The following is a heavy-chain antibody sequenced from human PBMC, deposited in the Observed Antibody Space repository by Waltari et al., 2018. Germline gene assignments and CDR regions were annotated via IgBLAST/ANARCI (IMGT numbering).Heavy chain of an antibody. Sequence: QVQLQQWGAGLLKPSETLSLTCAVYGGSFSGYYWSWIRQPPGKGLEWIGEINHSGSTNYNPSLKSRVTISVDTSKNQFSLKLSSVTAADTAVYYCARATYSRGNDYWGQGTLVTVSS. CDR1: GGSFSGYY. CDR3: ARATYSRGNDY. CDR2: INHSGST. D-gene: IGHD6-13*01. J-gene: IGHJ4*02. V-gene: IGHV4-34*01.